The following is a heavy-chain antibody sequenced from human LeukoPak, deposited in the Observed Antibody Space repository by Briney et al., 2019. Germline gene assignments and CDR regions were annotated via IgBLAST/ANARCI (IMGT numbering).Heavy chain of an antibody. D-gene: IGHD1-1*01. Sequence: WGSLRLSCAASGFTFSGSAMNWVRQASGKGLEWVGRIRSKASSYATAHAASVRVRITIARDDSKNTADLQRMRLKTEAAYACYCTRLPLGYYNIDVWGKETKVTVSS. J-gene: IGHJ6*03. CDR3: TRLPLGYYNIDV. CDR1: GFTFSGSA. V-gene: IGHV3-73*01. CDR2: IRSKASSYAT.